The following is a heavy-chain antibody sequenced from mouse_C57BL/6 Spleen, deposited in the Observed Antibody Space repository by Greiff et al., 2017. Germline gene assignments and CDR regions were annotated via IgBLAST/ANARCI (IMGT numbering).Heavy chain of an antibody. CDR2: IYPGDGDT. CDR3: ARVLLYYAMDD. Sequence: VQLQQSGPELVKPGASVKISCKASGYAFSSSWMNWVKQRPGKGLEWIGRIYPGDGDTNYNGKFKGKATLTADKSSSTAYMHLISLTSDDSSVYFCARVLLYYAMDDWGQGTSVTVSS. V-gene: IGHV1-82*01. D-gene: IGHD2-10*01. CDR1: GYAFSSSW. J-gene: IGHJ4*01.